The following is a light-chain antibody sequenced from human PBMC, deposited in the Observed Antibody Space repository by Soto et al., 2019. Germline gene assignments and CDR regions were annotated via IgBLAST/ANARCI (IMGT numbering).Light chain of an antibody. CDR2: GAS. V-gene: IGKV3-20*01. Sequence: DIVLTQSPGTLSVSPGERATFSCRASQSVRGNFVAWYQQQPGQAPRLLIYGASTRVTGIPDRFTGSGSETDFTLTISRLEPEDFAVYHCQQYGSSPTFGQGTKVDIK. CDR1: QSVRGNF. CDR3: QQYGSSPT. J-gene: IGKJ1*01.